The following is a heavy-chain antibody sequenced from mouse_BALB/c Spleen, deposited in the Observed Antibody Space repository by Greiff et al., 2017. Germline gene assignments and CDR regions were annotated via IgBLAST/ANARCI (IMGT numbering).Heavy chain of an antibody. V-gene: IGHV14-3*02. CDR3: ADYYGNYAWFAY. CDR2: IDPANGNT. CDR1: GFNIKDTY. D-gene: IGHD2-1*01. J-gene: IGHJ3*01. Sequence: EVQVVESGAELVKPGASVKLSCTASGFNIKDTYMHWVKQRPEQGLEWIGRIDPANGNTKYDPKFQGKATITADTSSNTAYLQLSSLTSEDTAVYYCADYYGNYAWFAYWGQGTLVTVSA.